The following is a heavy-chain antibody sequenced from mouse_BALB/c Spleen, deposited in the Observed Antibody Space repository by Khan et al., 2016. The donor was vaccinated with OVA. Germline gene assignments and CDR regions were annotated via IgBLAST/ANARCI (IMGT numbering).Heavy chain of an antibody. CDR3: TRPAYDGYYDY. V-gene: IGHV1S137*01. CDR2: ISSYSGNT. CDR1: GYTFTDYA. D-gene: IGHD2-3*01. J-gene: IGHJ2*01. Sequence: VQLKQSGPELVRPGVSVKLSCKGSGYTFTDYAMHWVKQSHAKSLEWIGLISSYSGNTNYKQKFKGKATMTVDKSSSTAYMELARLTSEDSAIYYCTRPAYDGYYDYWGQGTTLTVSS.